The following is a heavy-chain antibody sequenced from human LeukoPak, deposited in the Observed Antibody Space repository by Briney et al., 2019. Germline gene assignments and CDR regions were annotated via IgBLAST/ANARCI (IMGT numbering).Heavy chain of an antibody. D-gene: IGHD2-2*01. CDR2: ISGSGGST. Sequence: RSGVSLRLSCAASGFTFSSYAMSWVRQAPGKGLEWVSAISGSGGSTYYADSVKGRFTISRDNSKNTLYLQMNSLRAEDTAVYYCAKDTVPGDYWGQGTLVTVSS. CDR1: GFTFSSYA. J-gene: IGHJ4*02. CDR3: AKDTVPGDY. V-gene: IGHV3-23*01.